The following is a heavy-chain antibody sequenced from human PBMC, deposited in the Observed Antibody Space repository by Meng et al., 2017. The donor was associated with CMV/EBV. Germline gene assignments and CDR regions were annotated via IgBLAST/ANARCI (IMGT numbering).Heavy chain of an antibody. D-gene: IGHD2-2*01. V-gene: IGHV3-11*05. J-gene: IGHJ2*01. Sequence: QVELGESGGGLGKPGGSLRLSCACSGFTFSDYYMSWIRQAPGKGLEWVSYISSSSSYTNYADSVKGRFTISRDNAKNSLYLQMNSLRAEDTAVYYCARVSVVPAAMSDWYFDLWGRGTLVTVSS. CDR1: GFTFSDYY. CDR2: ISSSSSYT. CDR3: ARVSVVPAAMSDWYFDL.